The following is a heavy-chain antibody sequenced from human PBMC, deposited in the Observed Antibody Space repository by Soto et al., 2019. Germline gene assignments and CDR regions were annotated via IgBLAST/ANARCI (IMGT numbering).Heavy chain of an antibody. CDR3: ARDAYDSSGYYDY. D-gene: IGHD3-22*01. CDR1: GFTFSDYY. V-gene: IGHV3-11*06. Sequence: GGSLRLSCAASGFTFSDYYMSWIRQAPGKGLEWVSYISSSSSYTNYADSVKGRFTISRDNAKNSLYLQMNSLRAEDTAVYYCARDAYDSSGYYDYWGQGTLVTVSS. J-gene: IGHJ4*02. CDR2: ISSSSSYT.